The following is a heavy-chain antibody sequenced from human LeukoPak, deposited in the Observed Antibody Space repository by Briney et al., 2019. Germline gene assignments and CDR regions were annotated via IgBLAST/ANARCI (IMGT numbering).Heavy chain of an antibody. Sequence: PGGSLRLSCVGSGFTFNNAWMNWVRQAPGKGLEWVGRIKSKSDGETRDYGAPVKGRFTISRDDSKDTLYLQMSSLKTEDTAVYYCTTISAWEYFDYWGQGTVVTVSS. CDR2: IKSKSDGETR. CDR1: GFTFNNAW. V-gene: IGHV3-15*07. CDR3: TTISAWEYFDY. J-gene: IGHJ4*02. D-gene: IGHD1-26*01.